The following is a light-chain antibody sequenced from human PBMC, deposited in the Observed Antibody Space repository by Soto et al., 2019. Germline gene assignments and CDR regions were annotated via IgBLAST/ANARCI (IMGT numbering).Light chain of an antibody. Sequence: VLTQSSSASASLGSSVKLTCTLSSGHSSYIIAWHQQQPGKAPRYLMKLEGSGSYNKGSGVPDRFSGSSSGADRYLTISNLQFEDEADYYCETWDSKRVFGGGTKVTVL. J-gene: IGLJ3*02. CDR1: SGHSSYI. CDR3: ETWDSKRV. V-gene: IGLV4-60*02. CDR2: LEGSGSY.